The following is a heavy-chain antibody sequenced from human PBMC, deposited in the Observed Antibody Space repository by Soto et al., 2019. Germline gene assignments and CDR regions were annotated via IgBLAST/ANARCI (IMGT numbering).Heavy chain of an antibody. J-gene: IGHJ4*02. V-gene: IGHV6-1*01. CDR2: TYYRSKWYH. D-gene: IGHD6-13*01. CDR1: GDNVSSNRAI. CDR3: GRLVGNSWIDY. Sequence: SQTLSRTCAISGDNVSSNRAIWNWFRQSPSRGLEWLGRTYYRSKWYHDYAVSLNGRGTINPDTSQNQFSLHLTSVTPEDTAVYYCGRLVGNSWIDYWGQGTLVTVSS.